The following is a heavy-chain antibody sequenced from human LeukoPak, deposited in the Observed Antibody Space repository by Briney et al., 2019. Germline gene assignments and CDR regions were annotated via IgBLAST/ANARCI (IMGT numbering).Heavy chain of an antibody. Sequence: GASVKVSCKASGGTFSSYAISWVRQAPGQGLEWMGGIIPIFGTANYAQKFQGRVTITADESTSTAYMELSSLRSEDTAVYYCARGPITYSSSWYFAYWGQGTLVTVSS. J-gene: IGHJ4*02. CDR2: IIPIFGTA. CDR1: GGTFSSYA. V-gene: IGHV1-69*13. D-gene: IGHD6-13*01. CDR3: ARGPITYSSSWYFAY.